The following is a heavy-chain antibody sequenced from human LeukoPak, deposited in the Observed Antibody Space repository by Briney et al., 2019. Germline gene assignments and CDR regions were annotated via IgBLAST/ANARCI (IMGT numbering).Heavy chain of an antibody. Sequence: GGSLRLSCAAPGFTFSSYSMNWVRQAPGKGLEWVSSISSSSSYIYYADSVKGRFTISRDNAKNSLYLQMNSLRAEDTAVYCCARAGDYGGDYWGQGTLVTVSS. CDR1: GFTFSSYS. CDR2: ISSSSSYI. CDR3: ARAGDYGGDY. J-gene: IGHJ4*02. D-gene: IGHD4-23*01. V-gene: IGHV3-21*01.